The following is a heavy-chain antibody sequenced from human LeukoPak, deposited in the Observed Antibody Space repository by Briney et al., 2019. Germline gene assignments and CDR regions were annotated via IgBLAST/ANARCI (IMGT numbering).Heavy chain of an antibody. D-gene: IGHD1-26*01. CDR3: AKGGGSGSSHGMDV. Sequence: GRSLRLSCAASGFTFSSYSINWVSQAPGKGLEWVSSISSSSSYIDYADSVKGRFTISRDNAKKSLDLQMNSLRAEDTAVYYCAKGGGSGSSHGMDVWGQGTTVTVSS. V-gene: IGHV3-21*01. CDR2: ISSSSSYI. J-gene: IGHJ6*02. CDR1: GFTFSSYS.